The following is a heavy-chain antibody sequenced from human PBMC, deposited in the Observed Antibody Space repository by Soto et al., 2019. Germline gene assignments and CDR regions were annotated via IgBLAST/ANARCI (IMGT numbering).Heavy chain of an antibody. CDR3: AKSPYCSGGSCYPLWFDP. CDR2: ISYDGSNK. V-gene: IGHV3-30*18. J-gene: IGHJ5*02. CDR1: GFTFSSYG. Sequence: QVQLVESGGGVVQPGRSLRLSCAASGFTFSSYGMHWVRQAPGKGLEWVAVISYDGSNKYYADSVKGRFTISRDNSKNTLYLQMNSLRAEDTAVYYCAKSPYCSGGSCYPLWFDPWGQGTLVTVSS. D-gene: IGHD2-15*01.